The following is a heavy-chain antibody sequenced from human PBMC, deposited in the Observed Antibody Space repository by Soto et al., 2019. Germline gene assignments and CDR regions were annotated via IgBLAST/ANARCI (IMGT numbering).Heavy chain of an antibody. V-gene: IGHV3-33*01. CDR1: GFTFSNYA. Sequence: QVQVVESGGGVVHPGRSLRLSCVAFGFTFSNYAMHWVRQAPGKGLEWVAVIWYDGSSKYYVDSVKGRFTISRDNSMDTLYLQLNSLRADDTAVYYWARDSYGMDVWGQGTTVTVSS. CDR2: IWYDGSSK. J-gene: IGHJ6*02. CDR3: ARDSYGMDV.